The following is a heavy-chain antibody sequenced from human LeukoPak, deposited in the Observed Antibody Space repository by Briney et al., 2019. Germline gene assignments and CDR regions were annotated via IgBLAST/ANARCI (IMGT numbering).Heavy chain of an antibody. J-gene: IGHJ1*01. CDR3: ARGYHFDTSGHPVSEYFQH. Sequence: ASVKVSCRASGYSFTTYGINWVRQAPGQGLEGTGWISTYTGDTKYVQKLQGRVSMTTDTSTSTAHMALRSLRSDDTAVYYCARGYHFDTSGHPVSEYFQHWGQGTLVTVSS. V-gene: IGHV1-18*01. D-gene: IGHD3-22*01. CDR1: GYSFTTYG. CDR2: ISTYTGDT.